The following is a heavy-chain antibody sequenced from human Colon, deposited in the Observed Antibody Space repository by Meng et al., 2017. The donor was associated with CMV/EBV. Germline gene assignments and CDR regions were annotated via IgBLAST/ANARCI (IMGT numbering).Heavy chain of an antibody. CDR1: GFTFSSYG. CDR3: AKAAVAGSNPGFYFDD. D-gene: IGHD4-11*01. V-gene: IGHV3-30*02. J-gene: IGHJ4*02. CDR2: IRYDGSNK. Sequence: GGSLRLSCAASGFTFSSYGMHWVRQAPGKGLEWVAFIRYDGSNKYYADSVKGRFTISRDNSKNTLYLQMNSLRGEDTGVYSCAKAAVAGSNPGFYFDDWGQGTLVTVSS.